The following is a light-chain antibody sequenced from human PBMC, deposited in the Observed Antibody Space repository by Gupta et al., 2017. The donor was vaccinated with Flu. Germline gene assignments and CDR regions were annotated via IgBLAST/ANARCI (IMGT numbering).Light chain of an antibody. CDR1: ALPKQY. J-gene: IGLJ2*01. Sequence: TARITCSGDALPKQYAYWYQQKPGQAPALVIFKDSERPSGIPERFSGSSSGTTVTFTITGVQAEDEADYYCQSAANSGTYPQAVFGGGTKLTVL. CDR2: KDS. CDR3: QSAANSGTYPQAV. V-gene: IGLV3-25*03.